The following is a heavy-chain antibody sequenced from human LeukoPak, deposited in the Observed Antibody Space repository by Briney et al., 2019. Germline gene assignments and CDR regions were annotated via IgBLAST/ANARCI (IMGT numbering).Heavy chain of an antibody. V-gene: IGHV3-23*01. D-gene: IGHD1-26*01. CDR2: INAAGGST. CDR3: AKDSGTYYKAFDY. Sequence: GRSLRLSCAASGFTFSRYGMHWVRQAPGKGLEWVSTINAAGGSTYYADSVKGRLTISRDNSKNTLYLQMNSLRAEDTAVYSCAKDSGTYYKAFDYWGQGTLVTVSS. CDR1: GFTFSRYG. J-gene: IGHJ4*02.